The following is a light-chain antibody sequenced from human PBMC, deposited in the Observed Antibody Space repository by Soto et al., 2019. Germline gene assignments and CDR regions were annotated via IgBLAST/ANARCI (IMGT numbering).Light chain of an antibody. Sequence: QSVLTQPPSASGSPGQSVTISCTGTISDIGTYYYVSWYQQHPGKAPKLIIYEVSERPSGVPDRFSGSKSGNTASLTVSGLQAGDEADYYCSSYAGTKTLVFGGGTKLTV. V-gene: IGLV2-8*01. CDR2: EVS. J-gene: IGLJ2*01. CDR1: ISDIGTYYY. CDR3: SSYAGTKTLV.